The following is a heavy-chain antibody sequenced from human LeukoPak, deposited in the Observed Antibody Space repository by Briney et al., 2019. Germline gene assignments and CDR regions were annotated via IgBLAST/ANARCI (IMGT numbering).Heavy chain of an antibody. V-gene: IGHV3-23*01. CDR2: ISGSGGST. CDR3: AKDSVRFGELYY. CDR1: GFTFSSYA. J-gene: IGHJ4*02. D-gene: IGHD3-10*01. Sequence: PGGSLRLSCAASGFTFSSYAMSWVRQAPGKGLEWVSAISGSGGSTYYADSVKGRFTISRDNSKNTPYLQMNSLRAEDTAVYYCAKDSVRFGELYYWGQGTLVTVSS.